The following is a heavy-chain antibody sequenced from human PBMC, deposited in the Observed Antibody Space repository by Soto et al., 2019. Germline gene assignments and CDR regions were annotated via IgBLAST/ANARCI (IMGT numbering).Heavy chain of an antibody. J-gene: IGHJ3*02. D-gene: IGHD3-22*01. V-gene: IGHV4-4*07. CDR1: GGSISGYF. CDR2: IYSSGST. CDR3: ARAYDSNGNHAFDI. Sequence: SETLSLTCTVSGGSISGYFWSWIGQPAGKGLDWIGRIYSSGSTNYNPSLNSRITMSVDTSKNQFSLKLSSVSAADTAVYYCARAYDSNGNHAFDIWGPGTLVTVSS.